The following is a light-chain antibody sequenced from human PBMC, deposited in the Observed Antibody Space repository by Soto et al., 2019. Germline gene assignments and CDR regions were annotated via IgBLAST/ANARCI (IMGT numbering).Light chain of an antibody. V-gene: IGKV1-39*01. J-gene: IGKJ5*01. CDR3: QQSYTTASIT. CDR2: AAS. Sequence: DIQMTQSPSSLSASVGDRVTITCRASQSISRNLNWYQHKPGKAPKLLIYAASSLQNGVPSRFSGVGSGTEFTLSISSLQPECFGTYYCQQSYTTASITFGQGTRLEIK. CDR1: QSISRN.